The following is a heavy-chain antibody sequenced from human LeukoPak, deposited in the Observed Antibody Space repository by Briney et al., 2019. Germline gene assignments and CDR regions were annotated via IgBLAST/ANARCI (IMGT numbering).Heavy chain of an antibody. CDR2: ISSRGSSI. CDR3: ARGAAGGDFDY. Sequence: GGSLRLSCAASGFTFSTYEMDWVRQAPGKELEWVSYISSRGSSIYYADTVKGRFTISRDNAKNSLYLQMSSLRVEDTAVYYCARGAAGGDFDYWGQGTLVTVSS. J-gene: IGHJ4*02. CDR1: GFTFSTYE. V-gene: IGHV3-48*03. D-gene: IGHD6-13*01.